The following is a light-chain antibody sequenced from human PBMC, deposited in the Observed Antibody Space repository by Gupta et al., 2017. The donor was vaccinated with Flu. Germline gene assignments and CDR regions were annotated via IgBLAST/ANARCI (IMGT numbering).Light chain of an antibody. CDR3: MQALQTPLT. J-gene: IGKJ4*01. V-gene: IGKV2-28*01. Sequence: ISCMSSQSLLHSNGYNYLDWYLQKPGQSPQLLIYLGSNRASGVPDRFSGSGSGTDFTLKISRVEAEDVGVYYCMQALQTPLTFGGGTKVEIK. CDR1: QSLLHSNGYNY. CDR2: LGS.